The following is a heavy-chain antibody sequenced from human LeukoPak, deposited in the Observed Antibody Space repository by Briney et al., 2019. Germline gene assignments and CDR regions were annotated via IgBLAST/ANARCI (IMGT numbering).Heavy chain of an antibody. V-gene: IGHV3-74*01. J-gene: IGHJ4*02. D-gene: IGHD1-26*01. Sequence: PGGSLRLSCAASGFTFNTCWMHWVRQAPGKGLVWVSRINSDGRSTSYADSVKGRFTISRDNAKKTLYLQMNSLRVEETAVYYCARDQGGATRIDYWGQGTLVTVSS. CDR2: INSDGRST. CDR1: GFTFNTCW. CDR3: ARDQGGATRIDY.